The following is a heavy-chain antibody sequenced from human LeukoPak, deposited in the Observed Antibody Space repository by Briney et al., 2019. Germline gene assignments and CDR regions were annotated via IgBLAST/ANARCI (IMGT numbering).Heavy chain of an antibody. D-gene: IGHD4-23*01. CDR2: IIPIFGTA. J-gene: IGHJ1*01. CDR3: ARGDYGGSYFQH. CDR1: GGTFSSYA. Sequence: GASVKVSCKASGGTFSSYAISWVRQAPGQGLEWMGRIIPIFGTANYAQKFQGRVTITTDESTSTAYMELSSLRSEDTAVYYCARGDYGGSYFQHWGQGTLVTVSS. V-gene: IGHV1-69*05.